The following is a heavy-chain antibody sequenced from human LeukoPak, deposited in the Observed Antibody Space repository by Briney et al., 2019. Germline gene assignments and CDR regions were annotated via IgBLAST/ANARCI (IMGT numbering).Heavy chain of an antibody. D-gene: IGHD3-10*01. Sequence: ASVTVSFKVSGYTLTELSMHWVGQAPGKGREWMGGFDPEDGETIYAQKFQGRVTMTEDTSTDTAYMELSSLRSEDTAVYYCASKKVVLGVKTFDYWGQGTLVTVSS. CDR3: ASKKVVLGVKTFDY. V-gene: IGHV1-24*01. CDR1: GYTLTELS. CDR2: FDPEDGET. J-gene: IGHJ4*02.